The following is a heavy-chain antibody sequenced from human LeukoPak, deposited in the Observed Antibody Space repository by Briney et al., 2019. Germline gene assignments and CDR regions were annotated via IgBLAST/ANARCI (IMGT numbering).Heavy chain of an antibody. CDR2: IYYSGST. D-gene: IGHD3-22*01. J-gene: IGHJ3*02. CDR3: ARHMDYYDSSGFYFDI. V-gene: IGHV4-59*08. Sequence: PSETLSLTCTVSGGSISSYYWSWLPQPPGKGLEWIGYIYYSGSTNYNPSLKSRVTISVDTSKNQFSLKLSSVTAADTAVYYCARHMDYYDSSGFYFDIWGQGTMVTVSS. CDR1: GGSISSYY.